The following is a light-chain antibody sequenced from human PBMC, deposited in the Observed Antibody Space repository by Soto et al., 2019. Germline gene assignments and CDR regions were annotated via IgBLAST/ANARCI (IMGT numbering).Light chain of an antibody. V-gene: IGLV1-40*01. CDR2: GNS. J-gene: IGLJ2*01. CDR1: SSNIGAGYD. Sequence: QAVVTQPPSVSGAPGQRVTISCTGSSSNIGAGYDVHWYQQLPGTAPKLLIYGNSNRPSGVPDRFSGSKSCTSASLAITGLQAEDEADYYCQSYDSSLSGSRVFGGGTKLTVL. CDR3: QSYDSSLSGSRV.